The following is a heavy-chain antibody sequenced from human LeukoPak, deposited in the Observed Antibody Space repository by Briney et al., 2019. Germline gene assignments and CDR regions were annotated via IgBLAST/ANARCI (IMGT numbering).Heavy chain of an antibody. V-gene: IGHV3-7*01. Sequence: GGSLRLSCAASGFTFSSYWMSWVRQAPGKGLEWVANIKQDGSEKYYVDSVKGRFTISRDNAKNSLYLQMNSLRAEDTAVYYCARDRDSSGYWIYYFDYWGQGTLVTVSS. CDR3: ARDRDSSGYWIYYFDY. CDR1: GFTFSSYW. J-gene: IGHJ4*02. D-gene: IGHD3-22*01. CDR2: IKQDGSEK.